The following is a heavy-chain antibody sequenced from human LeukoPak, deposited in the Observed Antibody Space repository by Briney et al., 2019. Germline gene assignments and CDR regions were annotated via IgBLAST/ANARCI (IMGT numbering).Heavy chain of an antibody. CDR1: GYTFTSYG. D-gene: IGHD6-13*01. V-gene: IGHV1-18*01. CDR3: ARVHSSSWYRSLFDYYYYYYMDV. Sequence: ASVKVSCKASGYTFTSYGISWVRQAPGQGLEWMGWISAYNVNTNYAQKLQGRVTMTTDTSTSTAYMELRSLRSYDTAVYYCARVHSSSWYRSLFDYYYYYYMDVWGKGTTVTISS. J-gene: IGHJ6*03. CDR2: ISAYNVNT.